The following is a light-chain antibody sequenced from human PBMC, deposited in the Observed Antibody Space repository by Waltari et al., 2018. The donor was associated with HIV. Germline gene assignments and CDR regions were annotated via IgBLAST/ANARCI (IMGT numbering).Light chain of an antibody. V-gene: IGLV2-14*01. CDR3: SSYTSSSTLV. CDR2: EVS. J-gene: IGLJ2*01. CDR1: SSDVGGYNY. Sequence: QSALTQPASVSGSPGQSITISCTGTSSDVGGYNYVSWYQQHPGKAPKLTIYEVSNRPAWVSNRFSGSKSGNTASLTISGLQAEDEADYYCSSYTSSSTLVFGGGTELTVL.